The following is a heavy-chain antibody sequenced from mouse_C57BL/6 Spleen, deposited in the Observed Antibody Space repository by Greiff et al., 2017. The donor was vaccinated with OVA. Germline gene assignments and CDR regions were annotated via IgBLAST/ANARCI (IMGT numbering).Heavy chain of an antibody. V-gene: IGHV1-18*01. Sequence: EVQLQQSGPELVKPGASVKIPCKASGYTFTDYNMDWVKQSPGKSLEWICDINPNNGGTIYNQKFKGKATLTVDKSSSTAYMELRSLKSEDTAVYYCARANYYGSSYSYWYCDVWGTGTTVTVSS. CDR1: GYTFTDYN. D-gene: IGHD1-1*01. J-gene: IGHJ1*03. CDR3: ARANYYGSSYSYWYCDV. CDR2: INPNNGGT.